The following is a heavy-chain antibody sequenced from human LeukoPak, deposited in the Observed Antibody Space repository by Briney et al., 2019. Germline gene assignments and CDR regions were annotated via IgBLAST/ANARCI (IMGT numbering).Heavy chain of an antibody. CDR3: ARVPSGGPFDY. V-gene: IGHV1-18*01. CDR2: ISAYNGNT. D-gene: IGHD2-15*01. Sequence: ASVKVSCKAPSYSFTSYGITWVRQAPGQGLEWMGWISAYNGNTNYAQRLQGRVTMTTDTSTSTAYMELRSLTSDDTAVYYCARVPSGGPFDYWGQGTLVTVSS. CDR1: SYSFTSYG. J-gene: IGHJ4*02.